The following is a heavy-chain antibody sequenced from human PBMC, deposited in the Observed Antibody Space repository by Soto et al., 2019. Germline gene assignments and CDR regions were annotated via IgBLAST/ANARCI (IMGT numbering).Heavy chain of an antibody. CDR3: AMIEYSSGSDY. J-gene: IGHJ4*02. D-gene: IGHD6-19*01. CDR2: IMPIFGTT. Sequence: GASVKVSCQASGGTFSSFPIPWVRQAPGQGLEWVGGIMPIFGTTKYAQNFRDRVTIYADDSTSTAYMELSSLRFEDTAVYYCAMIEYSSGSDYWGQGTLVTVSS. V-gene: IGHV1-69*01. CDR1: GGTFSSFP.